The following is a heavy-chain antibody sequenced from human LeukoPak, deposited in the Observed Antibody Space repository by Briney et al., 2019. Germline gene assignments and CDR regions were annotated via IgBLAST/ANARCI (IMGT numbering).Heavy chain of an antibody. J-gene: IGHJ4*02. CDR1: GYTFTRYY. V-gene: IGHV1-46*01. CDR3: ARAGDYPFDY. Sequence: ASVKVSCKASGYTFTRYYIHWVRQAPGRGLEWMGIINPSGGSTTYAQKFQGRVTMTRDTSTSTVYMELSSLRSEDTAVYYCARAGDYPFDYWGQGTLVTVSS. CDR2: INPSGGST. D-gene: IGHD4-17*01.